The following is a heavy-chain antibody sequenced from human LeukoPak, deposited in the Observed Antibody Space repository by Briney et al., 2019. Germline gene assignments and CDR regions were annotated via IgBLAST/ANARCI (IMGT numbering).Heavy chain of an antibody. CDR3: AKRGIVIRAVIIIGFHKEAYYFDY. Sequence: GGSLRLSCVVPGITLSHYGMSWVRQAPGKGLEWVSGISERGGSTNYADSVKGRFIISRDTSKNTVYLQMNSLRVEDTAVYFCAKRGIVIRAVIIIGFHKEAYYFDYWGQGILVTVSS. CDR1: GITLSHYG. J-gene: IGHJ4*02. V-gene: IGHV3-23*01. CDR2: ISERGGST. D-gene: IGHD3-10*01.